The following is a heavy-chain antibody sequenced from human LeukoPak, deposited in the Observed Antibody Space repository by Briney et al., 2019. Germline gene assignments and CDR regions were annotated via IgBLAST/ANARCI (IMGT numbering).Heavy chain of an antibody. CDR1: GCSISSGGYS. CDR3: ARQRQVVQGLYDF. J-gene: IGHJ4*02. V-gene: IGHV4-30-2*01. Sequence: PSQTLSLTCAVSGCSISSGGYSWGWIRQPQGKGLEWYGYIYHSGSTYYNPYLMSRVTISVDRSKNQFSLKLSSVTAADTAIYYCARQRQVVQGLYDFWGQGTLVIVSS. CDR2: IYHSGST. D-gene: IGHD6-25*01.